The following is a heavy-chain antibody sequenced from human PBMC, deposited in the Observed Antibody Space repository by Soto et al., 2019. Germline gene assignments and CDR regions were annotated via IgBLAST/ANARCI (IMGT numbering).Heavy chain of an antibody. J-gene: IGHJ6*02. CDR1: GGSISSYY. CDR3: ARVPGELLDYGMDV. CDR2: IYYSGST. Sequence: PSETLSLTCTVSGGSISSYYWSWIRQPPGKGLEWIGYIYYSGSTNYNPSLKSRVTISVDTSKNQFSLKLSSVTAADTAVYYCARVPGELLDYGMDVWGQGTTVTVSS. V-gene: IGHV4-59*01. D-gene: IGHD3-10*01.